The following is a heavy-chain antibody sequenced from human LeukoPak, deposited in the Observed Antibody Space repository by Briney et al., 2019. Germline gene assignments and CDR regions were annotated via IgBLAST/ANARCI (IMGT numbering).Heavy chain of an antibody. V-gene: IGHV4-61*05. CDR2: IYHNGRT. J-gene: IGHJ4*02. Sequence: SETLSLTCTVSGGSISSSSYYWGWIRQSPGKGLEWVGYIYHNGRTNYNPSLKSRITMSIDTSQNQFSLKVISVTAADTAVYYCARASEGIGYFDTWGRGSLVTVSS. CDR1: GGSISSSSYY. D-gene: IGHD6-13*01. CDR3: ARASEGIGYFDT.